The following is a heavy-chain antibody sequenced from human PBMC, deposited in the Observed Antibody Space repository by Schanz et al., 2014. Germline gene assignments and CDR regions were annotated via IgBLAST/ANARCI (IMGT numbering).Heavy chain of an antibody. V-gene: IGHV3-23*04. CDR1: GFTFSSYA. J-gene: IGHJ6*02. D-gene: IGHD2-15*01. CDR2: LSGSGGST. Sequence: EVQLVESGGGLAQPGGSLRLSCAASGFTFSSYAMSWVRQAPGKGLEWVSALSGSGGSTYYADSVKGRFTISRDNSKSTLYLQMNSLRAEDTAVYCCARARRKSNCSGGRCFHYSYYGMDVWGQGTTVTVSS. CDR3: ARARRKSNCSGGRCFHYSYYGMDV.